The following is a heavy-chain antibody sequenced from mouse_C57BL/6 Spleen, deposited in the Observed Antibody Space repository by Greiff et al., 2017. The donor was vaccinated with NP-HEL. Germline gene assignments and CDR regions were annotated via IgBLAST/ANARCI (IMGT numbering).Heavy chain of an antibody. CDR1: GYTFTSYW. D-gene: IGHD1-1*01. CDR3: ARFHYGSIYYFDY. J-gene: IGHJ2*01. CDR2: INPSNGGT. V-gene: IGHV1-53*01. Sequence: VQLQQPGTELVKPGASVKLSCKASGYTFTSYWMHWVKQRPGQGLEWIGNINPSNGGTNYNEKFKSKATLTVDKSSSTAYMQLSSLTSEDSAVYDCARFHYGSIYYFDYWGQGTTLTVSS.